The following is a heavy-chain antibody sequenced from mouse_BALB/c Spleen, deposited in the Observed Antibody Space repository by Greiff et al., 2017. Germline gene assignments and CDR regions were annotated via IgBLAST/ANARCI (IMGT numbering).Heavy chain of an antibody. J-gene: IGHJ1*01. CDR2: IYPGDGDT. V-gene: IGHV1-80*01. Sequence: VQLQQSGAELVRPGSSVKISCKASGYAFSSYWMNWVKQRPGQGLEWIGQIYPGDGDTNYNGKFKGKATLTADKSSSTAYMQLSSLTSEDSAVYYCARYYGSSYWYFDVWGAGTTVTVSS. D-gene: IGHD1-1*01. CDR1: GYAFSSYW. CDR3: ARYYGSSYWYFDV.